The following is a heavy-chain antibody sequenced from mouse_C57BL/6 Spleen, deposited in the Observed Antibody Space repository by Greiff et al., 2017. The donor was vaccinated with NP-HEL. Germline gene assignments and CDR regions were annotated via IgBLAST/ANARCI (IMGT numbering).Heavy chain of an antibody. V-gene: IGHV3-8*01. CDR3: ARTYYYGSSYVYFDV. CDR1: GYSITSDY. D-gene: IGHD1-1*01. J-gene: IGHJ1*03. Sequence: EVKLQESGPGLAKPSQSLSLTCSVTGYSITSDYWNWIRKFPGNKLEYMGYISYSGSTYYNPSLKSRISITRDTSKNQYYLQLNSVTTEDTATYYCARTYYYGSSYVYFDVWGTGTTVTVSS. CDR2: ISYSGST.